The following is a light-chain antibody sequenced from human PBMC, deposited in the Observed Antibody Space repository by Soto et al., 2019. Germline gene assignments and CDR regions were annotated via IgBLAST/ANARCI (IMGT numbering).Light chain of an antibody. CDR1: QSVSMW. Sequence: TQMTQSPSTLSASVGDRVTITCRASQSVSMWLAWYQQKSGKAPRLLIYDASNLESGVPSRFSGSGSRTEFTLTITDLQPEDAATYYCQQYNTYLTWTFGQGTKVVIK. V-gene: IGKV1-5*01. CDR3: QQYNTYLTWT. J-gene: IGKJ1*01. CDR2: DAS.